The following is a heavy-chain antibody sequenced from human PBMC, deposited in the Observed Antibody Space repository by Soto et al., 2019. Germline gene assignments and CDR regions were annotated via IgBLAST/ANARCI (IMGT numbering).Heavy chain of an antibody. J-gene: IGHJ4*02. D-gene: IGHD5-18*01. Sequence: SVKVSCKASGGTFGSHGIAWVRQAPGQGLEWMGGFIAMLGTPTYAKKVQGRATITADESLTSSYLELRSLISEDTAVYFCARGAMANFDYWGQGTVVTVSS. CDR2: FIAMLGTP. V-gene: IGHV1-69*13. CDR1: GGTFGSHG. CDR3: ARGAMANFDY.